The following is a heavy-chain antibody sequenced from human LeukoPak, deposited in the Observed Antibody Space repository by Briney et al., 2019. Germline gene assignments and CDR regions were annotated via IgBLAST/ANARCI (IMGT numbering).Heavy chain of an antibody. D-gene: IGHD3-10*01. CDR1: GGTFSSYA. V-gene: IGHV1-69*13. J-gene: IGHJ4*02. CDR3: ARGERAMVRGAPFDY. CDR2: NIPIFGTA. Sequence: ASVKVSCKASGGTFSSYAISWVRQAPGQGLEWMGGNIPIFGTANYAQKFQGRVAITADESTSTAYMELSSLRSEDTAVYYCARGERAMVRGAPFDYWGQGTLVTVPS.